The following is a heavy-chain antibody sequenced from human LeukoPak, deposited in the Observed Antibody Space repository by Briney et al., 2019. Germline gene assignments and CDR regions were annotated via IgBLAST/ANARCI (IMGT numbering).Heavy chain of an antibody. CDR1: GFTLISHG. D-gene: IGHD3-9*01. J-gene: IGHJ6*02. Sequence: GGSLRLSCAASGFTLISHGMHWVRQAPGKGLEWVALISYDGTIKYYADSVKGRFTISRDNSKNTLYLQMNTLRVEDTAVYYCTRDLMDYDVSTGLHHYYMDVWGQGTTVTVSS. CDR3: TRDLMDYDVSTGLHHYYMDV. V-gene: IGHV3-30*03. CDR2: ISYDGTIK.